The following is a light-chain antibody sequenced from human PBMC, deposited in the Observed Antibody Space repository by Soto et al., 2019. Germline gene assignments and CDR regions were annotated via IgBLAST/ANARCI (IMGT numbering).Light chain of an antibody. Sequence: DIQLTQSPSFLSASVGDRVTITCRASQGINIFLAWFQQKPGKATNLLISAASTLQSGVPSRFSVSGSETEFTLTITSLQPEDSATYYCQQRNSYPRTFGQGTKVDIK. CDR2: AAS. CDR3: QQRNSYPRT. CDR1: QGINIF. V-gene: IGKV1-9*01. J-gene: IGKJ2*01.